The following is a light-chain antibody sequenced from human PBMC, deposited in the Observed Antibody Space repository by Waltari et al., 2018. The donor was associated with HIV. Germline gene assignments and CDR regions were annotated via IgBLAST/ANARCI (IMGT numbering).Light chain of an antibody. J-gene: IGLJ3*02. CDR3: AAWDDTRVV. Sequence: QSVLTQPPSASGTTGQRVTISCSGSSSNIGSNYVYWYQQLQGTAPKLLIYRNNQRPSGVPDRFSGSKSGISGSLAISGLRSDDEADYYCAAWDDTRVVFGGGTKLTVL. V-gene: IGLV1-47*01. CDR2: RNN. CDR1: SSNIGSNY.